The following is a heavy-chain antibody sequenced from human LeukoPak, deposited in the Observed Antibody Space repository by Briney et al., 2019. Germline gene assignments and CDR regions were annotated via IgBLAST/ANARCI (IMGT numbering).Heavy chain of an antibody. Sequence: GGSLRLSCAASGFTFDDYAMHWVRQAPGKGLEWVSLISGGGGSTYYADSVKGRFTISRDNSKNSLYLQMNSLRTEDTALYYCAKGIAAAGTSHFDYWGQGTLVTVSS. CDR1: GFTFDDYA. D-gene: IGHD6-13*01. CDR2: ISGGGGST. V-gene: IGHV3-43*02. CDR3: AKGIAAAGTSHFDY. J-gene: IGHJ4*02.